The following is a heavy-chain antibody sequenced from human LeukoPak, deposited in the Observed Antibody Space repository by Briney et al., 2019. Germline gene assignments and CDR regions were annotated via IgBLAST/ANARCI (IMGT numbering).Heavy chain of an antibody. Sequence: GGSLRLSCAASGFTFSSYAMHWVRQAPGKGLEWVAVISYDGSNKYYAESVKGRFTISRDNSKNTLYLQMNSLRAEDTAVYYCARVRPSGSSGYYYYYGMDVWGQGTTVTVSS. CDR3: ARVRPSGSSGYYYYYGMDV. D-gene: IGHD3-22*01. CDR2: ISYDGSNK. CDR1: GFTFSSYA. V-gene: IGHV3-30-3*01. J-gene: IGHJ6*02.